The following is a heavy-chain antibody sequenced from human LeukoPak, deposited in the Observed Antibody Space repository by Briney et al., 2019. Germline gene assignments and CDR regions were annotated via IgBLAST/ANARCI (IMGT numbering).Heavy chain of an antibody. CDR1: GFTFGDYA. V-gene: IGHV3-49*03. CDR3: ARRYCSGGTCYFFDY. CDR2: IRSKAYGGTT. J-gene: IGHJ4*02. D-gene: IGHD2-15*01. Sequence: PGRSLRLSCTASGFTFGDYAMNWFRQAPGKRLEWVGFIRSKAYGGTTEYAASVKGRFTISRDDSKSIAYLQMNSLKTEDTAVYYCARRYCSGGTCYFFDYWGQGTLVTVSS.